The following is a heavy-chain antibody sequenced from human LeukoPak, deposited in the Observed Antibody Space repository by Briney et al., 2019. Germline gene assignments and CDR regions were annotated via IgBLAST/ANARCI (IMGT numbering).Heavy chain of an antibody. J-gene: IGHJ4*02. CDR3: ARGLTLAAASDY. Sequence: GGSLRLSCAASGFTFSNYNMSWVRQAPGKGLEWVSYISRSGSTVYYADSVKGRFTISRDNAKNSLYLQMNSLRAEDTAVYYCARGLTLAAASDYWGQGTLVTVSS. V-gene: IGHV3-48*04. CDR1: GFTFSNYN. CDR2: ISRSGSTV. D-gene: IGHD6-13*01.